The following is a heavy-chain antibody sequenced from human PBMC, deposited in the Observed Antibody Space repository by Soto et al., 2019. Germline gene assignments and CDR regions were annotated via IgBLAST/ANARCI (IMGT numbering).Heavy chain of an antibody. J-gene: IGHJ5*02. CDR1: GDSVSSNSAA. Sequence: SQTLSLTCAISGDSVSSNSAAWNWIRQSPSRGLEWLGRTYYRSKWYNDYAVSVKSRITIKPDTSKNQFSLQLNSVTPEDTAVYHCAREGTGIVVVTAAMFLSGINWFDPWGQGSQVTVSS. CDR3: AREGTGIVVVTAAMFLSGINWFDP. CDR2: TYYRSKWYN. D-gene: IGHD2-2*01. V-gene: IGHV6-1*01.